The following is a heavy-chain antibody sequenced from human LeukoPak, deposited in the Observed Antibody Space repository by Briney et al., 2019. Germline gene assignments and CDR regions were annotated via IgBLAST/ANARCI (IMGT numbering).Heavy chain of an antibody. Sequence: GESLKISCKGSGYSFTSYWIGWVRQMPGKGLGWMGIIYPGDSDTRYSPSFQGQVTISADKSISTAYLQWSSLKASDTAVYYCARLAEMATIWMDVWGQGTTVTVSS. CDR2: IYPGDSDT. J-gene: IGHJ6*02. CDR1: GYSFTSYW. CDR3: ARLAEMATIWMDV. D-gene: IGHD5-24*01. V-gene: IGHV5-51*01.